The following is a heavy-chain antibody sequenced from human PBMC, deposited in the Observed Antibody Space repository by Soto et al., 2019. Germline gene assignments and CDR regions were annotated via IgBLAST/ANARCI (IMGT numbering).Heavy chain of an antibody. CDR1: GGSISSSY. D-gene: IGHD3-9*01. CDR2: IYYSGST. CDR3: ARGLFDWLLSPAEPRRNYYYGMDV. Sequence: SETLSLTCTVSGGSISSSYWSWIRQPPGKGLEWIGYIYYSGSTNYNPSLKSRVTISVDTSKNQFSLKLSSVTAADTAVYYCARGLFDWLLSPAEPRRNYYYGMDVWGQGTAVTVSS. J-gene: IGHJ6*02. V-gene: IGHV4-59*01.